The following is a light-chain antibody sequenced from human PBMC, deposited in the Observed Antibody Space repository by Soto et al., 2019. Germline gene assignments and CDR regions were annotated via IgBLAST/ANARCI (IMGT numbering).Light chain of an antibody. V-gene: IGLV7-46*01. CDR1: TGPVTSGHY. CDR2: DTD. CDR3: LLSYTGRLYV. Sequence: QAVVTQEPSLNVSPGGTVTLTCDSNTGPVTSGHYPYWFQQKPGQAPRALIYDTDNKHSWTPARFSGSLLGGTAALTLSGAQPEDEADYYCLLSYTGRLYVFGTGTKVTVL. J-gene: IGLJ1*01.